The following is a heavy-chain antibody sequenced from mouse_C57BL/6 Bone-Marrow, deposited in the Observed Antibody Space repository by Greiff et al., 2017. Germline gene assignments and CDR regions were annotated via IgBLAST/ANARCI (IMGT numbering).Heavy chain of an antibody. V-gene: IGHV1-81*01. CDR3: ARLLRYFDY. CDR1: GYTFTSYG. D-gene: IGHD1-1*01. CDR2: IYPRSGNT. J-gene: IGHJ2*01. Sequence: VMLVESGAELARPGASVKLSCKASGYTFTSYGLSWVKQRTGQGLEWIGEIYPRSGNTYYNEKFKGQATLTADKSSSTAYMELRSLTSEDSAVYFCARLLRYFDYWGQGTTLTVSS.